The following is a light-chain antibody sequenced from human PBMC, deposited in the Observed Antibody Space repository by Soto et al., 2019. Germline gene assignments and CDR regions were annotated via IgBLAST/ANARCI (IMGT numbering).Light chain of an antibody. V-gene: IGLV2-8*01. CDR3: STYAGSDNSYV. CDR2: EVT. Sequence: QSALTQPPSASGSPGQSVTISCTGTSGDVGGYDYVSWYKQHPGKAPKLMIYEVTKRPLGVPDRFSGSKSGNTASLTVSGLPAEDEADYYCSTYAGSDNSYVFGTGTKPTVL. CDR1: SGDVGGYDY. J-gene: IGLJ1*01.